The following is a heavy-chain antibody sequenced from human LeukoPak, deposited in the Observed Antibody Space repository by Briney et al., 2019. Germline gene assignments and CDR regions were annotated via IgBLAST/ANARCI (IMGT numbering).Heavy chain of an antibody. CDR1: GGTFSSYA. CDR2: INPNSGGT. V-gene: IGHV1-2*04. Sequence: ASVNVSCKASGGTFSSYAISWVRQAPGQGLEWMGWINPNSGGTNYAQKFQGWVTMTRDTSISTAYMELSRLRSDDTAVYYCARAIVGIAVAGNWFDPWGQGTLVTVSS. J-gene: IGHJ5*02. D-gene: IGHD6-19*01. CDR3: ARAIVGIAVAGNWFDP.